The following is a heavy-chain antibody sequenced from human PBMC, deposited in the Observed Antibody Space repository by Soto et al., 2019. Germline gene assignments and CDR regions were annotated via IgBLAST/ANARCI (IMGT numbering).Heavy chain of an antibody. CDR2: INPSTGTT. J-gene: IGHJ4*02. V-gene: IGHV1-46*01. D-gene: IGHD3-10*01. CDR3: AGASWGRVRGVKEDAY. CDR1: GYTFTNDY. Sequence: QVQLVQSGAEVKKPGASVKVSCKASGYTFTNDYMHWVRQAPGQGLEWMGIINPSTGTTSYAQKFQGTVTMTRDTSTSTGHMELSSLRSDDTAVYYCAGASWGRVRGVKEDAYWGQGPLVTVAS.